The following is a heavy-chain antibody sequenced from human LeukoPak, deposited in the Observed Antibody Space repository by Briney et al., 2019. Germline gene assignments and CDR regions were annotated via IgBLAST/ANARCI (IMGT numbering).Heavy chain of an antibody. Sequence: GRSLRLSCAAAGFSFNNYAMHWVRQAPGKGLEWVAIIAFDGINNFYTGSVKGRFTISRDNSKSTLYLQMNSLRTEDTAVYYCARATGGSYYDADYYYGLDVWGQGTTVTVS. CDR2: IAFDGINN. V-gene: IGHV3-30*04. CDR1: GFSFNNYA. CDR3: ARATGGSYYDADYYYGLDV. J-gene: IGHJ6*02. D-gene: IGHD1-26*01.